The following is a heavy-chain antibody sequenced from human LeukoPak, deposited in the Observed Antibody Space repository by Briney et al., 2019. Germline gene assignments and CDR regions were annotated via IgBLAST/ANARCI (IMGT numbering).Heavy chain of an antibody. Sequence: SENLSLTCTVSGGSISSYYWSWIRQPPGKGLEWIGYIYTSGSTNYNPSLKSRVTISVDTSKNQFSLKLSSVTAADTAVYYCASLRFSSTTWEWFDPWGQGTLVTVSS. V-gene: IGHV4-4*09. CDR2: IYTSGST. CDR1: GGSISSYY. CDR3: ASLRFSSTTWEWFDP. J-gene: IGHJ5*02. D-gene: IGHD2-2*01.